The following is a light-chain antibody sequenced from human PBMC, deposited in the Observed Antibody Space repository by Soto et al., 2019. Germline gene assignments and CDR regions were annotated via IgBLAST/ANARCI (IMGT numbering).Light chain of an antibody. Sequence: EIVLTQSPGTLSLSPGERATLSCRASQSVSSSYLAWYQQKPGQAPRLLIYCASSKATGIPDRFSGSGSRPDCTRPISRREPEEFAVYYCQLYGSSPMTFGQGTKGEIK. CDR3: QLYGSSPMT. J-gene: IGKJ1*01. CDR1: QSVSSSY. CDR2: CAS. V-gene: IGKV3-20*01.